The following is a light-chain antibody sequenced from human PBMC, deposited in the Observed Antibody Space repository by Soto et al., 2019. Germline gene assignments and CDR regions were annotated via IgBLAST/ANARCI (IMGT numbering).Light chain of an antibody. CDR1: QGISSY. Sequence: AIRMTQSPSSLSASTGDRVTITCRASQGISSYLAWYQQKPGKAPKLLIYAASTLQSGVPSRFSGSGSGTDFTLTISCLQTEDFATYYCQQDYSYPPITFGGGTKVEIK. CDR2: AAS. J-gene: IGKJ4*01. CDR3: QQDYSYPPIT. V-gene: IGKV1-8*01.